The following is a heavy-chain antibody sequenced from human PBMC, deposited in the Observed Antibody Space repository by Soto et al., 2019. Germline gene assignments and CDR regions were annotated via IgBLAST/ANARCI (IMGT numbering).Heavy chain of an antibody. CDR1: GFTVSSNY. CDR2: IYSGGST. J-gene: IGHJ6*03. Sequence: GGSLRLSCAASGFTVSSNYMSWVRQAPGKGLEWVSVIYSGGSTYYADSVKGRFTISRDNSKNTLYLQMNSLRAEDTAVYYCARDRQVWSGYLNYYYYYMEVWGKGTTVTVSS. CDR3: ARDRQVWSGYLNYYYYYMEV. V-gene: IGHV3-66*01. D-gene: IGHD3-3*01.